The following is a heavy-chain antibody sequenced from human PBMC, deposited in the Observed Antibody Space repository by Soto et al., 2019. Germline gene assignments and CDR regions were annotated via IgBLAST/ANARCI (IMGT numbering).Heavy chain of an antibody. D-gene: IGHD1-1*01. CDR1: GQSFSGHS. J-gene: IGHJ4*02. Sequence: QVQLQQWGAGLVKPSETLSLSCAVYGQSFSGHSWAWIRQPPGKGPEWIGEINESGSTYYNPSLKRRVTISTDTSKNQFSLKLSSVSAADTAAYFSARGSGIVALPGELEDVKYDYWGQGTLVNVSS. V-gene: IGHV4-34*01. CDR2: INESGST. CDR3: ARGSGIVALPGELEDVKYDY.